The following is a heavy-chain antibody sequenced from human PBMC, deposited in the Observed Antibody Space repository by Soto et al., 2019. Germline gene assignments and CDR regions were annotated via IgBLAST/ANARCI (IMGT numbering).Heavy chain of an antibody. V-gene: IGHV3-33*01. CDR3: AREPPSPSYCSSTSCYGDYFDY. Sequence: QVQLVESGGGVVQPGRSLRLSCAASGFTFSSYGMHWVRQAPGKGLEWVAVIWYDGSNKYYADSVKGRFTISRDNSKNTLYLQMNSLRAEDTAVYYCAREPPSPSYCSSTSCYGDYFDYWGQGTLVTVSS. J-gene: IGHJ4*02. CDR1: GFTFSSYG. CDR2: IWYDGSNK. D-gene: IGHD2-2*01.